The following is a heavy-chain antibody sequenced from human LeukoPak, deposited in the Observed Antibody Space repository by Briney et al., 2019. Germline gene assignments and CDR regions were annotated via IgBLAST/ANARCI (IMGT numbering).Heavy chain of an antibody. CDR2: ISSSSDYI. D-gene: IGHD1-26*01. V-gene: IGHV3-21*01. CDR1: GFTFSSYS. Sequence: GGSLRLSCAASGFTFSSYSMNWVRQAPGKGLEWVSSISSSSDYIYYADSVKGRLTTSRDNAKNSLYLQMNSLRAEDTAVYYCARGHSGSYQRTDAFDIWGQGTLVTVSS. J-gene: IGHJ3*02. CDR3: ARGHSGSYQRTDAFDI.